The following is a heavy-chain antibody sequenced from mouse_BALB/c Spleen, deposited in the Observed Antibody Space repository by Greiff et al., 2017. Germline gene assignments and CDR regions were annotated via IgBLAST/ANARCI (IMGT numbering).Heavy chain of an antibody. V-gene: IGHV3-6*02. J-gene: IGHJ4*01. CDR3: ARRMGYGNYGYAMDY. Sequence: EVQLVESGPGLVKPSQSLSLTCSVTGYSITSGYYWNWIRQFPGNKLEWMGYISYDGSNNYNPSLKNRISITRDTSKNQFFLKLNSVTTEDTATYYCARRMGYGNYGYAMDYWGQGTSVTVSS. CDR2: ISYDGSN. CDR1: GYSITSGYY. D-gene: IGHD2-10*02.